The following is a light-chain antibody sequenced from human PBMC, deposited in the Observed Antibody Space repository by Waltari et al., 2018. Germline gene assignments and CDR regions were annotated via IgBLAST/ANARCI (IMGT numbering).Light chain of an antibody. Sequence: EIVMTQSPATLSVSPGDRATLSCRANESISNILAWYQQKPGRAPRLLIYRASTGATGIPARFSGSGSGTEFTLTIGSLQSEDFAVYYCQQYNSWPRTFGQGTKVEIK. V-gene: IGKV3-15*01. CDR2: RAS. J-gene: IGKJ1*01. CDR3: QQYNSWPRT. CDR1: ESISNI.